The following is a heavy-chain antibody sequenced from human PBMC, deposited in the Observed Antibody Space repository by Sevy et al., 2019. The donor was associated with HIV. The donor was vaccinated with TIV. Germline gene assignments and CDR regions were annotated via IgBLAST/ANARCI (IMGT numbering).Heavy chain of an antibody. J-gene: IGHJ4*02. Sequence: ASVKVSCKASGYSFTTYRITWLRQAPGQGLEWMGWISPHNGDTNYVQNLQGRVTMITDTSTSTAYMELRGRGSDDTAVYYCARAYCSGGSCYSLAYWGQGTRVTVSS. CDR3: ARAYCSGGSCYSLAY. D-gene: IGHD2-15*01. V-gene: IGHV1-18*01. CDR2: ISPHNGDT. CDR1: GYSFTTYR.